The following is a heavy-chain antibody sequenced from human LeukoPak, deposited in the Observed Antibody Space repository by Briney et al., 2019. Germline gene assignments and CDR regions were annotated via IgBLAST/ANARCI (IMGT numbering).Heavy chain of an antibody. Sequence: SETLSLTCAVSGYSISSGYYWGWIRQPPGKGLGWIGSIYHSGSTYYNPSLKSRVTISVDTSKNQFSLRLSSVTAADTAVYYCARANYYGSGSYYNVYSWFDPWGQGTLVTVSS. CDR1: GYSISSGYY. D-gene: IGHD3-10*01. CDR3: ARANYYGSGSYYNVYSWFDP. CDR2: IYHSGST. J-gene: IGHJ5*02. V-gene: IGHV4-38-2*01.